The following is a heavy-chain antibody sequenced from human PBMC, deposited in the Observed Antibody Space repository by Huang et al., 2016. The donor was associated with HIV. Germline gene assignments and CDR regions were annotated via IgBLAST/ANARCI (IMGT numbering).Heavy chain of an antibody. CDR2: INPSDGST. CDR3: ARDRDFYDSSGYWGFNYFDY. D-gene: IGHD3-22*01. Sequence: QVQLVQSGAEVKKPGASVKVSCKASGYAFTSYYMHWVRQAPGQGLEGMGIINPSDGSTSYAQKFQGRVTTTRDTSTNTVCMELSSLRSEDTAVYYCARDRDFYDSSGYWGFNYFDYWGQGTLVTVSS. CDR1: GYAFTSYY. J-gene: IGHJ4*02. V-gene: IGHV1-46*01.